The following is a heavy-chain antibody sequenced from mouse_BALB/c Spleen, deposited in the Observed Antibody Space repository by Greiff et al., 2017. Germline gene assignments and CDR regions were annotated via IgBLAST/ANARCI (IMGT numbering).Heavy chain of an antibody. D-gene: IGHD4-1*01. Sequence: VQLKESGAELVKPGASVKLSCTASGFNIKDTYMHWVKQRPEQGLEWIGRIDPANGNTKYDPKFQGKATITADTSSNTAYLQLSSLTSEDTAVYYCARTGTGDAMDYWGQGTSVAVSS. CDR1: GFNIKDTY. V-gene: IGHV14-3*02. CDR2: IDPANGNT. CDR3: ARTGTGDAMDY. J-gene: IGHJ4*01.